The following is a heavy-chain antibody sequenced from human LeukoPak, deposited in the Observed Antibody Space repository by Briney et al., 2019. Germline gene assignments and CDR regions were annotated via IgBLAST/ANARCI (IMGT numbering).Heavy chain of an antibody. CDR1: GGSISSCY. CDR2: IYYSGST. V-gene: IGHV4-59*01. D-gene: IGHD1-26*01. Sequence: PSETLSRTCTVSGGSISSCYWTWIRQPPGKGLEWIGYIYYSGSTNYNPSLKSRVTISVDTSKNQFSLKLTSVTAADTAVYYCARGVNSGYFDYCGQGTLVTVSS. CDR3: ARGVNSGYFDY. J-gene: IGHJ4*02.